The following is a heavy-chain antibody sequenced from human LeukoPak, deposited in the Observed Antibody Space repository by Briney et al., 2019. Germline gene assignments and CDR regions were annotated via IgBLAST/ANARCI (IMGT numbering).Heavy chain of an antibody. D-gene: IGHD3-16*01. J-gene: IGHJ4*02. CDR1: GFTFSSYA. V-gene: IGHV3-30*04. CDR2: ISYDGSNK. CDR3: AKGDSYDYVWGSYEV. Sequence: PGGSLRLSCAASGFTFSSYAMHWVRQAPGKGLEWVAVISYDGSNKYYADSVKGRFTISRDNSKSTLYLQMNSLRAEDTAVYYCAKGDSYDYVWGSYEVWGQGTLVTVSS.